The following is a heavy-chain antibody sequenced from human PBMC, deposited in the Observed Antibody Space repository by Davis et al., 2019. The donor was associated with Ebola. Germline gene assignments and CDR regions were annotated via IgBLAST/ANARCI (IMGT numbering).Heavy chain of an antibody. Sequence: GESLKISCMGSGYSFTSYWISWVRQMPGKGLEWMGRIDPSDSYTNYSPSFQGHVTISADKSISTAYLQWSSLKASDTAIYYCARFIFGSGRYFEYWGQGTLVTVSS. V-gene: IGHV5-10-1*01. D-gene: IGHD3-10*01. CDR3: ARFIFGSGRYFEY. CDR2: IDPSDSYT. J-gene: IGHJ4*02. CDR1: GYSFTSYW.